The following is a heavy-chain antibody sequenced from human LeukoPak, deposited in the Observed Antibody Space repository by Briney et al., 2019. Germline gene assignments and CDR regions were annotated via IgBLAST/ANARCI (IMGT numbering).Heavy chain of an antibody. CDR2: IYSGGST. Sequence: GGSLRLSCAACGFTVSSNYMTWVRQAPGKGLEWVSIIYSGGSTYYADSVKGRFTLSRDNSKNTLYLQMNSLRVEDTAVYYCARDVGTPWGQGTLVTVSS. J-gene: IGHJ5*02. CDR1: GFTVSSNY. V-gene: IGHV3-53*01. D-gene: IGHD1-1*01. CDR3: ARDVGTP.